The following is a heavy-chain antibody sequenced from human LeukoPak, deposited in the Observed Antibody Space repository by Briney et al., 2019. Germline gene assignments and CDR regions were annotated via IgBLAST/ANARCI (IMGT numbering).Heavy chain of an antibody. J-gene: IGHJ4*02. D-gene: IGHD1-1*01. Sequence: GGSLRLSCAASGFTVSSNYMTWVRQAPGKGLEWVSLIYSGGSTYYADSVKGRFTISRDNPKNTLYLQMNSLIPEDTAVYYCARMEWWGQGTLVTVSS. CDR3: ARMEW. CDR2: IYSGGST. V-gene: IGHV3-53*05. CDR1: GFTVSSNY.